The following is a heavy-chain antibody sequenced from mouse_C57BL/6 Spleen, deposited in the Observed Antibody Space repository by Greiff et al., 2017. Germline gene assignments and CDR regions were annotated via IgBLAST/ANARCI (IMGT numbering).Heavy chain of an antibody. V-gene: IGHV1-69*01. CDR1: GYTFTSYW. CDR2: IDPSDSYT. J-gene: IGHJ2*01. CDR3: ARVGRVDY. D-gene: IGHD4-1*01. Sequence: QVQLQQPGAELVMPGASVKLSCKASGYTFTSYWMHWVKQRPGQGLEWIGEIDPSDSYTNYNQKFKGKSTLTVDKSSSTAYMQLSSLTSEDSAVYYCARVGRVDYWGQGTTRTVSS.